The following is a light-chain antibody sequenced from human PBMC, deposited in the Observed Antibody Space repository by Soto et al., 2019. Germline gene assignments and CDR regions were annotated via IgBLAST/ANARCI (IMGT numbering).Light chain of an antibody. CDR1: GNDVGGYNY. CDR2: AVS. CDR3: SSYAGSNNLV. J-gene: IGLJ1*01. Sequence: QSVLTQPPSASGSPGQSVTISRTGTGNDVGGYNYVSWYQQHPGKAPKVLIYAVSKRPSGVPDRFSGSKSGNTASLTVSGLQADDEADYYCSSYAGSNNLVFGTGTKVTVL. V-gene: IGLV2-8*01.